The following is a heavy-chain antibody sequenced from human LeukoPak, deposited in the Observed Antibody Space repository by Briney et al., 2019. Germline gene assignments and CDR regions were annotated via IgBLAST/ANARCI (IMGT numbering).Heavy chain of an antibody. V-gene: IGHV4-31*03. D-gene: IGHD2-15*01. CDR1: GGSISSGGYY. Sequence: PSETLSLTCTVSGGSISSGGYYWSWIRQHPGKGLEWIGYIYYSGSTYYNPSLKSRVTISVDTSKNQLSLKLSSVTAADTAVYYCARDRGYCSGGSCYSPGYFDYWGQGTLVTVSS. J-gene: IGHJ4*02. CDR3: ARDRGYCSGGSCYSPGYFDY. CDR2: IYYSGST.